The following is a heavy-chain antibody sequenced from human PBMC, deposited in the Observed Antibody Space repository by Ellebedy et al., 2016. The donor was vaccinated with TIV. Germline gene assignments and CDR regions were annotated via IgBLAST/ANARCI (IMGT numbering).Heavy chain of an antibody. CDR3: ARHMSSGYHLLIDY. Sequence: MPGGSLRLSCTVSGGSLSDHYWSWLRQPPGKGLEWMGYIYSSGITNYNSSLRGRVTIPVDTSKPQFSLHLTSVTAADAAVYYCARHMSSGYHLLIDYWGQGALVTDSS. V-gene: IGHV4-59*08. J-gene: IGHJ4*02. CDR2: IYSSGIT. D-gene: IGHD5-12*01. CDR1: GGSLSDHY.